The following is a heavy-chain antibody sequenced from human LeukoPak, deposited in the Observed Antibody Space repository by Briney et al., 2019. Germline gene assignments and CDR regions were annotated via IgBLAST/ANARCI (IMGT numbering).Heavy chain of an antibody. J-gene: IGHJ6*02. CDR2: IKSKTDGGTT. Sequence: GGSLRLSCAASGFTFSNAWMSWVRQAPGKGLEWVGRIKSKTDGGTTDYTAPVKGRFTISRDDSKNTLCLQMNSLKTEDTAVCCTTGPFDYYGSASYLANGMDVWGQGTTVTVSS. D-gene: IGHD3-10*01. CDR1: GFTFSNAW. V-gene: IGHV3-15*01. CDR3: TTGPFDYYGSASYLANGMDV.